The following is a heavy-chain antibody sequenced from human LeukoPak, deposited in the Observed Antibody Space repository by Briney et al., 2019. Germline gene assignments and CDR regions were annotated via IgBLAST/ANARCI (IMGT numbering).Heavy chain of an antibody. J-gene: IGHJ4*02. V-gene: IGHV1-2*06. CDR3: ARVHDSSGYVVGY. D-gene: IGHD3-22*01. Sequence: ASVKVSCKASGYTFTGFYMHWVRQAPGQGLEWMGRIDPNSGDTNYAQKVQGRVTMTRDTSNSTAYMELSRLTSDDTAVYYCARVHDSSGYVVGYWGQGTLVTVSS. CDR1: GYTFTGFY. CDR2: IDPNSGDT.